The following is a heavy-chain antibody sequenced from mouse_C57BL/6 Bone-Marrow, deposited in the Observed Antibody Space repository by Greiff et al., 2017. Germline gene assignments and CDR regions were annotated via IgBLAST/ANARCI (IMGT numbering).Heavy chain of an antibody. Sequence: QVQLQQPGAELVMPGASVKLSCKASGYTFTSYWMHWVKQRPGQGLEWIGEIDPSDSYTNYNQKFKGKSTLTVDKSSSTAYMQLSSLTSEDSAVCYCAITPPYGRSPYYYAMDYWGQGTSVTVSS. CDR1: GYTFTSYW. CDR3: AITPPYGRSPYYYAMDY. J-gene: IGHJ4*01. CDR2: IDPSDSYT. D-gene: IGHD1-1*01. V-gene: IGHV1-69*01.